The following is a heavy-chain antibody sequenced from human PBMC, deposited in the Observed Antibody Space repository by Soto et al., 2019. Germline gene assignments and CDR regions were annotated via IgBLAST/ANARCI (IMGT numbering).Heavy chain of an antibody. V-gene: IGHV4-34*01. CDR2: INHSGST. J-gene: IGHJ6*02. Sequence: SETLSLTCAVYGGSFSGYYWSWIRQPPGKGLEWIGEINHSGSTNYNPSLKSRVTISVDTSKNQFSLKLSSVTAADTAVYYCARGLVAVAGLYYYYYYGMDVWGQGTTVTVYS. D-gene: IGHD6-19*01. CDR1: GGSFSGYY. CDR3: ARGLVAVAGLYYYYYYGMDV.